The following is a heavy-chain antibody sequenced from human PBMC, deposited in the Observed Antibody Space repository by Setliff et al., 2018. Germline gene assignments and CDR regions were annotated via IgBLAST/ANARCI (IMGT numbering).Heavy chain of an antibody. D-gene: IGHD2-8*01. CDR2: ISAYNGNA. Sequence: GASVKVSCKASGYTFTSYGISWVRQAPGQGLEWMGWISAYNGNANYAQKLQGRLTMTTDTSTSTAYMELSSLRSEDTAVYYCATVLRLGGILYYGGWFDPWGQGTLVTVSS. V-gene: IGHV1-18*01. CDR1: GYTFTSYG. J-gene: IGHJ5*02. CDR3: ATVLRLGGILYYGGWFDP.